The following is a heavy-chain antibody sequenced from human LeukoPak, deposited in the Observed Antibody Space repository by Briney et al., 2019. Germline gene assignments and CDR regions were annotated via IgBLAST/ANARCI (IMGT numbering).Heavy chain of an antibody. CDR1: GYTFTGYG. J-gene: IGHJ4*02. CDR3: ARDLTEGSFDY. V-gene: IGHV1-18*01. Sequence: ASVKVSCKASGYTFTGYGISWVRQAPGQGLEWMGRISAYNGNANYAQKLQGRVTMTTDTSTSTAYMELRSLRSDDTAVYYCARDLTEGSFDYWGQGTLVTVTS. CDR2: ISAYNGNA. D-gene: IGHD1-14*01.